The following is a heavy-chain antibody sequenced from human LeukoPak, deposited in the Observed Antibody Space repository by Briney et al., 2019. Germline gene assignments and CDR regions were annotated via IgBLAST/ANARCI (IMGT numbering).Heavy chain of an antibody. CDR1: GYTLTGLS. CDR2: FDPEDGET. CDR3: ATSPITMVRGVIITLALDY. J-gene: IGHJ4*02. V-gene: IGHV1-24*01. D-gene: IGHD3-10*01. Sequence: GASVEVTCKVSGYTLTGLSMHWVRQAPGKGLEWMGGFDPEDGETIYAQKFQGRVTMTEDTSTDTAYMELSSLRSEDTAVYYCATSPITMVRGVIITLALDYWGQGTLVTVSS.